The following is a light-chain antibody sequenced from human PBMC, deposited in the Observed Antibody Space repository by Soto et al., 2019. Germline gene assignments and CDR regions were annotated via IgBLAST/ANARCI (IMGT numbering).Light chain of an antibody. CDR1: NNDVGAYTY. CDR2: EVS. Sequence: QSALTQSASVSGSPGQSITISCTGTNNDVGAYTYVSWYQQHPGKAPRLIIYEVSERPSGVSNRFSGSKSGNTASLVISGLQAEDEADYYCSSYRTGSRVFGGGTKVTVL. CDR3: SSYRTGSRV. J-gene: IGLJ2*01. V-gene: IGLV2-14*01.